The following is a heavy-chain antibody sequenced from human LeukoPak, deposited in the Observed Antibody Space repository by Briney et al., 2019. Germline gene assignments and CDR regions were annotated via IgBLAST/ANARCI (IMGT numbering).Heavy chain of an antibody. CDR2: ISYDGSNK. CDR1: GFTFSSYG. CDR3: AKGPLIAVALSS. J-gene: IGHJ5*02. Sequence: PGGSLRLSCAASGFTFSSYGMHWVRQAPGKGLEWVAVISYDGSNKYYADSAKGRFTISRDNSKNTLYLQMNSLRAEDTAVYYCAKGPLIAVALSSWGQGTLVTVSS. D-gene: IGHD6-19*01. V-gene: IGHV3-30*18.